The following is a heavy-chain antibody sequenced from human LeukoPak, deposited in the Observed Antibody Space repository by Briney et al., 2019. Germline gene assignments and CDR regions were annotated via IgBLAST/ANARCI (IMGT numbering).Heavy chain of an antibody. CDR2: IYYSGST. CDR3: ARGCSAGTPHNWFDP. Sequence: SETLSLTCTVSGGSISGYYWSWIRQPPGKGLEWIGYIYYSGSTNYHPSLKSRVTISIDTSKNQFSLKLSSVTAADTAVYYCARGCSAGTPHNWFDPWGQGTLVTVSS. CDR1: GGSISGYY. D-gene: IGHD6-13*01. J-gene: IGHJ5*02. V-gene: IGHV4-59*01.